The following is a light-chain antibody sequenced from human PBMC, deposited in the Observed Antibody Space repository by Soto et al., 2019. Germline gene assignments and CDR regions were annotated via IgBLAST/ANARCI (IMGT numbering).Light chain of an antibody. Sequence: EIAMTQSTATLSVSPGERATLSCRASQSVSSKLAWYQQKPGQAPRLLIYGASSRATGIPDRFSGSGSGTDFSLTIRRLEPDDFAVYYCQKYGNFWTFGQGTKVDI. V-gene: IGKV3-20*01. CDR2: GAS. CDR3: QKYGNFWT. CDR1: QSVSSK. J-gene: IGKJ1*01.